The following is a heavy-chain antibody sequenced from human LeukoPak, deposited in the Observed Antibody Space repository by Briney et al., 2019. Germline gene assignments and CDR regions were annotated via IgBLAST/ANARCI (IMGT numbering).Heavy chain of an antibody. D-gene: IGHD3-22*01. CDR2: IYYSGST. CDR3: ARQGISGSSLSYFDY. V-gene: IGHV4-39*07. Sequence: SETLSLTCTVSGGSISSSSYYWGWIRQPPGKGLEWIGSIYYSGSTNYNPSLKSRVTISVDTSKNQCSLKLSSVTAADTAVYYCARQGISGSSLSYFDYWGQGTLVNVSS. J-gene: IGHJ4*02. CDR1: GGSISSSSYY.